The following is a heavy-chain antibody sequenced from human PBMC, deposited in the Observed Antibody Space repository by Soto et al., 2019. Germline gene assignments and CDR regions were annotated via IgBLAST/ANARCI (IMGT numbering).Heavy chain of an antibody. CDR2: ISYDGSNK. D-gene: IGHD5-12*01. CDR1: GFTFSTYA. V-gene: IGHV3-30-3*01. Sequence: QVQLVESGGGVVQPGRSLRLSCAASGFTFSTYAMHWVRQAPGKGLEWVAVISYDGSNKYYADSVKGRFTISRDNSKNTXYXXMNSLRAEDTAVYYCAREVDSGYDPKTYYYYGMDVWGQGTTVTVSS. J-gene: IGHJ6*02. CDR3: AREVDSGYDPKTYYYYGMDV.